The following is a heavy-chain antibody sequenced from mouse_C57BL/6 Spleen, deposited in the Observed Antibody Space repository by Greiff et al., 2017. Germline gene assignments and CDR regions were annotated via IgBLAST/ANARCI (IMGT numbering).Heavy chain of an antibody. V-gene: IGHV1-64*01. CDR2: IHPNSGST. D-gene: IGHD3-3*01. CDR1: GYTFTSYW. Sequence: VQLQQPGAELVKPGASVKLSCKASGYTFTSYWMHWVKQRPGQGLEWIGMIHPNSGSTNYNEKFKSKATLTVDKSSSTAYMQLSSLTSEDSAVYYCARGGGQGYYFDYWGQGTTLTVSS. J-gene: IGHJ2*01. CDR3: ARGGGQGYYFDY.